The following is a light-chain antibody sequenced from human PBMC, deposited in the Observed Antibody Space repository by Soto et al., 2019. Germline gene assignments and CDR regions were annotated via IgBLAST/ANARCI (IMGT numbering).Light chain of an antibody. CDR2: EGT. CDR3: CSFARSSTFYV. Sequence: QSVLTQPASVSGSPRQSITISCTGTSSDVGSSNLVSWYQQYPGKAPKLIIYEGTRRPSGVSGRFSGSKSGNTASLTISGLQAEDEADYYCCSFARSSTFYVFGTGTKLTV. V-gene: IGLV2-23*01. CDR1: SSDVGSSNL. J-gene: IGLJ1*01.